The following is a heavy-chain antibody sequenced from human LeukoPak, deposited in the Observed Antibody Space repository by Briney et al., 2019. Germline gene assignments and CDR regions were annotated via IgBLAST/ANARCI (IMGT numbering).Heavy chain of an antibody. Sequence: GGSLRLSCAASGFTFSSYAMHWVRQAPGKGLEWVAVISYDGGNKYYADSVKGRFTISRDNSKNTLYLQMNSLRAEDTAVYYCARDKSLSGSYYFYWGQGTLVTVSS. J-gene: IGHJ4*02. CDR1: GFTFSSYA. D-gene: IGHD1-26*01. V-gene: IGHV3-30*04. CDR3: ARDKSLSGSYYFY. CDR2: ISYDGGNK.